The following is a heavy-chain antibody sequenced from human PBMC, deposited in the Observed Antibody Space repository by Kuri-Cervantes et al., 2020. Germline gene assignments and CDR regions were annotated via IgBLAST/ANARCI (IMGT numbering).Heavy chain of an antibody. J-gene: IGHJ4*02. CDR1: GFTFSNYA. D-gene: IGHD2-15*01. Sequence: GESLKISCAASGFTFSNYAMYWVRQAPGKGLVWVSRINSDGSSTSYADSVKGRFTISRDNAKNTLYLQMNSLRAEDTAVYYCARGPPAAGYCSGGSCYIDVYWGQGTLVTVSS. CDR2: INSDGSST. CDR3: ARGPPAAGYCSGGSCYIDVY. V-gene: IGHV3-74*01.